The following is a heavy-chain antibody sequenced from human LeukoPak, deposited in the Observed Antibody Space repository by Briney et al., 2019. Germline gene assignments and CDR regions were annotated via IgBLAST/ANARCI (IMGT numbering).Heavy chain of an antibody. J-gene: IGHJ3*02. V-gene: IGHV1-69*04. CDR1: GGTFSSYA. CDR2: IIPIFGIA. D-gene: IGHD2-15*01. CDR3: ARGIGYCSGGSCYRIGDAFDI. Sequence: SVKVSCKASGGTFSSYAISWVRQAPGQGLEWMGRIIPIFGIANYAQRFQGRVTITADKSTSTAYMELSSLRSEDTAVYYCARGIGYCSGGSCYRIGDAFDIWGQGTMVTVSS.